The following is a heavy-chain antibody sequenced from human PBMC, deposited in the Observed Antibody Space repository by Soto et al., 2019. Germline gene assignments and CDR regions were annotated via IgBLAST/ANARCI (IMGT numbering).Heavy chain of an antibody. Sequence: QVQLVESGGGVVQPGRSLRLSCAASGFTFSSYGMHWVRQAPGKGLEWVAVIWYDGSNKYYADSVKGRFTISRDNSKNTLYLQMNSLGAEETAVYYCARDTSLWRGIHLGELSLYAFDIWGQGTMVTVSS. D-gene: IGHD3-16*02. J-gene: IGHJ3*02. V-gene: IGHV3-33*01. CDR3: ARDTSLWRGIHLGELSLYAFDI. CDR2: IWYDGSNK. CDR1: GFTFSSYG.